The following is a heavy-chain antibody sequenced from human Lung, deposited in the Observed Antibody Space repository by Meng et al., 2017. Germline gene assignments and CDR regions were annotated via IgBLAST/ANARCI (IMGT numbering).Heavy chain of an antibody. CDR3: ARDYGSGSYRGYYYYGMDV. V-gene: IGHV1-18*01. CDR2: ISAYNGNT. J-gene: IGHJ6*02. Sequence: ASVKVSCKASGYTFTSYGISWVRQAPGQGLEWMGWISAYNGNTNYAQKLQGRVTMTTDTSTSTAYMELRSLRSDDTAVYYCARDYGSGSYRGYYYYGMDVGGQGNTVHVSS. CDR1: GYTFTSYG. D-gene: IGHD3-10*01.